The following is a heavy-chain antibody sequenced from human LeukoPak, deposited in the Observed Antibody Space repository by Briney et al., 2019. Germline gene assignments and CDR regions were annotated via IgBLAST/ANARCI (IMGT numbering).Heavy chain of an antibody. Sequence: GGSLRLSCAASGFTFSTYWMKWVRQAPGKGLEWVANIDQDGSEKNYVDSVKGRFTISRDNAKNSLYLQMNSLRVEDTAVYYCAKNGGPHGMDVWGQGTTVTVSS. CDR3: AKNGGPHGMDV. CDR2: IDQDGSEK. J-gene: IGHJ6*02. CDR1: GFTFSTYW. V-gene: IGHV3-7*02. D-gene: IGHD3-16*01.